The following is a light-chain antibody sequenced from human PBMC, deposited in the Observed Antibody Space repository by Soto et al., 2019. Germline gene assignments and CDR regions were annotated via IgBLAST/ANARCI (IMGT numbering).Light chain of an antibody. V-gene: IGKV1-5*01. CDR1: QSIGSS. Sequence: DVQMTQSPATVSASVGDRVTITCRASQSIGSSLAWYQQKPGKAPNLLISDASSLERGVPSRFSGRGSGTEFTLTINSLQPEDFATYYCQQYNSYSQTFGQGTKVDIK. CDR3: QQYNSYSQT. CDR2: DAS. J-gene: IGKJ1*01.